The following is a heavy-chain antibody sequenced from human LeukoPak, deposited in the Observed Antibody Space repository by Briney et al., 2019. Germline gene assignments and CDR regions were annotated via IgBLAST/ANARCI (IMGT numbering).Heavy chain of an antibody. D-gene: IGHD4-23*01. Sequence: ASVKVSCKASGGTFSSYAISWVRQAPGQGLEWMGGIIPIFGTANYAQKFQGRVTITADKSTSTAYMELSSLRSEDTAVYYCARGYGGNSYYYYMDVWGKGTTVTVSS. CDR2: IIPIFGTA. CDR3: ARGYGGNSYYYYMDV. J-gene: IGHJ6*03. V-gene: IGHV1-69*06. CDR1: GGTFSSYA.